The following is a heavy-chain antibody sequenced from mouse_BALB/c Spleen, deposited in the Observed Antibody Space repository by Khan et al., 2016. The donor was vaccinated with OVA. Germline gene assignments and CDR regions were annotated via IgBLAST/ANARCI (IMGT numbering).Heavy chain of an antibody. V-gene: IGHV5-4*02. J-gene: IGHJ3*01. CDR2: ISDGGSST. CDR1: GFTFSDYY. Sequence: EVELVESGGGLVKPGGSLKLSCAASGFTFSDYYMYWVRQTPGKRLEWVATISDGGSSTYYPDSVKGRFTISRDNAKNNLYLQMSSLKSEDTAMYYCARERGYYRFGWFAYWGQGTLVTVSA. CDR3: ARERGYYRFGWFAY. D-gene: IGHD2-14*01.